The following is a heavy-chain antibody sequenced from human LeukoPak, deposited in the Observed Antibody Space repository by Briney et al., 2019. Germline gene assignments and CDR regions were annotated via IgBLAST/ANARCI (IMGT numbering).Heavy chain of an antibody. CDR1: GYTFTSYY. CDR3: ARDLGSSGYYYRLGPSNWFDP. Sequence: ASVKVSCKASGYTFTSYYMHWVRQAPGQGLEWLGWINPNSGGTNYAQKFQGRVTMTRDTSISTACMELSRLRSDDTAVYYCARDLGSSGYYYRLGPSNWFDPWGQGTLVTVSS. CDR2: INPNSGGT. J-gene: IGHJ5*02. V-gene: IGHV1-2*02. D-gene: IGHD3-22*01.